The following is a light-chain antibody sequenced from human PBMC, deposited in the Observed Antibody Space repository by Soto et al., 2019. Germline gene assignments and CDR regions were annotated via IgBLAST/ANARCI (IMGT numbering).Light chain of an antibody. Sequence: DIQSTQSPPSLSASLVVMVTITCRANRSITNFLNWYQKKHGKAPNLLIYAASNLQSGVPSRFSGSGSGTDFALTISSLQPEDFGNYYCQQSYKTPHTFGQGTRLE. CDR1: RSITNF. CDR3: QQSYKTPHT. J-gene: IGKJ5*01. V-gene: IGKV1-39*01. CDR2: AAS.